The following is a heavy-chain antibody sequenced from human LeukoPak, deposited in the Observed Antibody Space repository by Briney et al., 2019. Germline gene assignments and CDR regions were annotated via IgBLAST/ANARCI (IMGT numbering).Heavy chain of an antibody. CDR3: ARAMRSGYDY. CDR1: GFTFSSYW. Sequence: GGSLRLSCAASGFTFSSYWMHWVRQAPGKGLVWISRINTDGSSTTYADSVKGRFTISRDNAKNTLYLQMNSLRAEDTAVYYCARAMRSGYDYWGQGTLVTVSS. V-gene: IGHV3-74*01. J-gene: IGHJ4*02. CDR2: INTDGSST. D-gene: IGHD5-12*01.